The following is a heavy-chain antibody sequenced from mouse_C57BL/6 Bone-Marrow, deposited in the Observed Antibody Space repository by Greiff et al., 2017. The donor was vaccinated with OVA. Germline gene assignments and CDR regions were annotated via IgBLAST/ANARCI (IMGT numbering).Heavy chain of an antibody. V-gene: IGHV14-4*01. Sequence: VQLQQSGAELVRPGASVKLSCTASGFNIKDDYMHWVKQRPEQGLEWIGWIDPENGDTEYASKFQGKATITADTSSNTAYLQLSSLTSEDTAVSYCTLQNYYDYDEDAMDYWGQGTSGTVSS. CDR3: TLQNYYDYDEDAMDY. J-gene: IGHJ4*01. CDR1: GFNIKDDY. D-gene: IGHD2-4*01. CDR2: IDPENGDT.